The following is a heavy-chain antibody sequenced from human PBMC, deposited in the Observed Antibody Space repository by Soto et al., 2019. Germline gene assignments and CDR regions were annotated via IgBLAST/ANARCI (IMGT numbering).Heavy chain of an antibody. CDR3: ARMGWFGELSAGMVV. D-gene: IGHD3-10*01. Sequence: SETLSLTCAVVGDSLRGQSWNWIRQSPGKGLEWIGELDQSGGTNYNPSLKSRAIISDDTSKNQFSLTLTSVTAADTAVYYCARMGWFGELSAGMVVWGQGTTVTVSS. CDR2: LDQSGGT. CDR1: GDSLRGQS. V-gene: IGHV4-34*01. J-gene: IGHJ6*02.